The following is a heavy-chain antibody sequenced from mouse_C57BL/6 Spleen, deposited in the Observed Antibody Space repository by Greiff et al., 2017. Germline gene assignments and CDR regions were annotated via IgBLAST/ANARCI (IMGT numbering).Heavy chain of an antibody. V-gene: IGHV14-3*01. CDR3: AVGYGSMDYFDY. D-gene: IGHD1-1*01. J-gene: IGHJ2*01. CDR2: IDPANGNT. Sequence: EVKLVESVAELVRPGASVKLSCTASGFNIKNTYMHWVKQRPEQGLEWIGRIDPANGNTKYAPKFQGKATITADTSSNTAYLQLSSLTSEDTAIYYCAVGYGSMDYFDYWGQGTTLTVSS. CDR1: GFNIKNTY.